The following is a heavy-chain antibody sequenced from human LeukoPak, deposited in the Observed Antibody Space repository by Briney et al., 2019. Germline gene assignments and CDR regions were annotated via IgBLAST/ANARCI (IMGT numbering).Heavy chain of an antibody. CDR1: GFTFSSYA. CDR3: AREPTYYYDSSAEGRGYFQH. D-gene: IGHD3-22*01. V-gene: IGHV3-30*01. CDR2: ISYDGSNK. Sequence: GGSLRLSCAASGFTFSSYAMHWVRQAPGKGLEWVAVISYDGSNKYYADSVKGRFTIPRDNSKNTLYLQMNSLRAEDTAVYYCAREPTYYYDSSAEGRGYFQHWGQGTLVTVSS. J-gene: IGHJ1*01.